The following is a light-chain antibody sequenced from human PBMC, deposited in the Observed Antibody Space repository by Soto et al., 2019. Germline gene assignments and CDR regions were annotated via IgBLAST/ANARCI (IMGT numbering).Light chain of an antibody. Sequence: QSVLTQPPSASGTPGQRVTISCSGGSSNIGRNYVFWYQQLPGTAPKLLIYSNNKRPSGVPDRFSGSTSGTSASLAIRGLRSEDEADYYCAAWDDSLNGYVFGPGTKVTVL. CDR3: AAWDDSLNGYV. J-gene: IGLJ1*01. V-gene: IGLV1-47*02. CDR1: SSNIGRNY. CDR2: SNN.